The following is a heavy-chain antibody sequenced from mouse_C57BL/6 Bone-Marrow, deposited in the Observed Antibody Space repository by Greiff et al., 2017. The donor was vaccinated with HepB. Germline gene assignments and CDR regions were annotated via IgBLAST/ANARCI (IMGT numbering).Heavy chain of an antibody. Sequence: QVQLQQPGAELVMPGASVKLSCKASGYTFTSYWMHWVKQRPGQGLEWIGYINPSSGYTKYNQKFKDKATLTADKSSSTAYMQLSSLTYEESAVYYCARGGYYYGSSYEWFAYWGQGTLVTVSA. CDR1: GYTFTSYW. D-gene: IGHD1-1*01. V-gene: IGHV1-7*01. J-gene: IGHJ3*01. CDR2: INPSSGYT. CDR3: ARGGYYYGSSYEWFAY.